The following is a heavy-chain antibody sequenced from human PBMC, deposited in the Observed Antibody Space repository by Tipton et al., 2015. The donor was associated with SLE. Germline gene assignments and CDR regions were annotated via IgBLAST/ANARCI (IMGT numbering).Heavy chain of an antibody. CDR1: GGSISSGSNY. V-gene: IGHV4-61*09. Sequence: TLSLTCTVSGGSISSGSNYWSWIRQPAGKGLEWIGNMYTSGRTNYNPSLKSRVSISGDTSKNQFSLKLSSVTAADTAVYYCASAIFYVYYMDVWGKGTTVTVSS. CDR2: MYTSGRT. CDR3: ASAIFYVYYMDV. D-gene: IGHD3-9*01. J-gene: IGHJ6*03.